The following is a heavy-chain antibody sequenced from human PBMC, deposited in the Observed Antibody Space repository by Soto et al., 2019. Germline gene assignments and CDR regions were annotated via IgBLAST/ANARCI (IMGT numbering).Heavy chain of an antibody. J-gene: IGHJ4*02. D-gene: IGHD5-12*01. CDR1: GYSLTSYW. CDR3: ARLKRDGYNYSPLYY. V-gene: IGHV5-51*01. Sequence: GESLKISCKGSGYSLTSYWIGWVRQMRGKGLEWMGIIHPGDSDTRYSPSFQGQVTISADKSISTAYLQWSSLKASDTAMYYCARLKRDGYNYSPLYYWGQETLVTVSS. CDR2: IHPGDSDT.